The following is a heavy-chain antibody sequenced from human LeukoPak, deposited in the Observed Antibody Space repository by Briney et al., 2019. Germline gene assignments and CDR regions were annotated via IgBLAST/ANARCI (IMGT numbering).Heavy chain of an antibody. D-gene: IGHD3-3*01. CDR2: IYYSGST. CDR3: ASYDFWSGFDY. V-gene: IGHV4-59*08. Sequence: SETLSLTCTVSGGSISGYYWSWIRQPPGKGLEWIGYIYYSGSTNYNPSLKSRVTISVDTSKNQFSLKLSSVTAADTAVYYCASYDFWSGFDYWGQGTLVTVSS. CDR1: GGSISGYY. J-gene: IGHJ4*02.